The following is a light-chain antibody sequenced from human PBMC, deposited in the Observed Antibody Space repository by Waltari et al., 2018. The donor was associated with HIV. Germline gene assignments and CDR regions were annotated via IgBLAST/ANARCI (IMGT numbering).Light chain of an antibody. J-gene: IGKJ1*01. V-gene: IGKV3-15*01. Sequence: EIVMTQSPATLSVSPGERATLSCRASQSVNSNLAWYQQKPGQAPRLLIYGASTRATAIPARFSGSGSGTEFTLTISSLQTEDFGVYYCQQYNNWPPWTFGQGTKVEIK. CDR1: QSVNSN. CDR3: QQYNNWPPWT. CDR2: GAS.